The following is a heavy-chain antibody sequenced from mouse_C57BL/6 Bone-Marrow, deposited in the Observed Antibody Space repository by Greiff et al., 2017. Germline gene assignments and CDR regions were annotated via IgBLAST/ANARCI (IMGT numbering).Heavy chain of an antibody. V-gene: IGHV5-12*01. CDR3: ARHRLPYYYAMDY. Sequence: DVMLVESGGGLVQPGGSLKLSCAASGFTFSDYYMYWVRQTPEKRLEWVAYISNGGGSTYYPDTVKGRFTISRDNAKNTLYLQMSRLKSEDTAMYYCARHRLPYYYAMDYWGQGTSVTVSS. D-gene: IGHD1-2*01. CDR2: ISNGGGST. J-gene: IGHJ4*01. CDR1: GFTFSDYY.